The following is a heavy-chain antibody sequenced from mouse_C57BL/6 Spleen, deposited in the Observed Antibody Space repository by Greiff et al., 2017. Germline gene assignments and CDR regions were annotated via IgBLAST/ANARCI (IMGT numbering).Heavy chain of an antibody. CDR3: ARGGYSNYDYAMDY. CDR2: ISDGGSYT. Sequence: EVKLVESGGGLVKPGGSLKLSCAASGFTFSSYAMSWVRQTPEKRLEWVATISDGGSYTYYPDNVKGRFTISRDNAKNNLYLQMSHLKSEDTAMYYCARGGYSNYDYAMDYWGQGTSVTVSS. D-gene: IGHD2-5*01. J-gene: IGHJ4*01. CDR1: GFTFSSYA. V-gene: IGHV5-4*03.